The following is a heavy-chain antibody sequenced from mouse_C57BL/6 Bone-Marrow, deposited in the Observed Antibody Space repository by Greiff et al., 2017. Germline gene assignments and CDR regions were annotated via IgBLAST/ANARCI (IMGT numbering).Heavy chain of an antibody. CDR2: IDPENGDT. CDR3: TTVYYYGSSSYWYFDV. CDR1: GFNIKDDY. J-gene: IGHJ1*03. V-gene: IGHV14-4*01. Sequence: EVQLQQSGAELVRPGASVKLSCTASGFNIKDDYMHWVKQRPEQGLEWIGWIDPENGDTEYAPKFQGKATITADTSSNTLYLQLSSLTSEYPAVYYGTTVYYYGSSSYWYFDVWGTGTTVTVSS. D-gene: IGHD1-1*01.